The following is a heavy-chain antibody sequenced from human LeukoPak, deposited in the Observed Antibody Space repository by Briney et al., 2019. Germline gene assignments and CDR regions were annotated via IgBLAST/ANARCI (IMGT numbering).Heavy chain of an antibody. D-gene: IGHD4-17*01. CDR1: GGSISSYY. CDR2: IYYTMTT. J-gene: IGHJ4*02. CDR3: ARSYGDY. V-gene: IGHV4-59*01. Sequence: PPETRSLTCAVSGGSISSYYWSWIRQPPGKGLEWIGYIYYTMTTNYTPSLKSRVTISVDTSKNQFSLKLSSVTAADTAVYYCARSYGDYWGQGTAVTVSS.